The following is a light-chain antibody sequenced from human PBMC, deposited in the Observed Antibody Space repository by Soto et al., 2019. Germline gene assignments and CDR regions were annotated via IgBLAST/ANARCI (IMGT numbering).Light chain of an antibody. CDR1: QSVTTN. CDR2: GAS. J-gene: IGKJ4*01. Sequence: EIVMTQSPATLFVSPGERATLSCRASQSVTTNLAWYQHKPGQAPRLLIYGASTRATGIPARFSGSGSGTEFTLTISSLQSEDSAIYYCQQYNNWPPLTFGGGTKVDIK. CDR3: QQYNNWPPLT. V-gene: IGKV3-15*01.